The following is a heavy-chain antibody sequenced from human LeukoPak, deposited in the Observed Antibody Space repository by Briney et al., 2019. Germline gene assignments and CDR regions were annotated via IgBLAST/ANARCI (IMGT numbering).Heavy chain of an antibody. CDR2: ISAYNGNT. CDR1: GYPFTSYG. D-gene: IGHD3-10*01. CDR3: ARDSHAVRGAMDV. J-gene: IGHJ6*02. Sequence: ASVKVSCKASGYPFTSYGISWVRQAPGQGLEWMEWISAYNGNTHYAQNLQGRVTMTTDTSTSTAYMELRSLRSDDTAVYYCARDSHAVRGAMDVWGQGTTVTVSS. V-gene: IGHV1-18*01.